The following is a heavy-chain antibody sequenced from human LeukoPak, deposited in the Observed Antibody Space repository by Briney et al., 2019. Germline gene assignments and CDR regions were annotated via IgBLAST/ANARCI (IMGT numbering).Heavy chain of an antibody. CDR3: AKESNGGFFDY. CDR2: ISWNSGSI. CDR1: GFTFDDYA. D-gene: IGHD4-11*01. V-gene: IGHV3-9*01. J-gene: IGHJ4*02. Sequence: GGSLRLSCAASGFTFDDYAMHWVRHAPGKGLEWVSGISWNSGSIGYADSVKGRFTISRDNAKNSLYLQMNSLRAEDTALYYCAKESNGGFFDYWGQGTLVTVSS.